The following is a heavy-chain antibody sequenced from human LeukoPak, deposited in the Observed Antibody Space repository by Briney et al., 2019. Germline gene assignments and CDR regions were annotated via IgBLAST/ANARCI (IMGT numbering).Heavy chain of an antibody. J-gene: IGHJ4*02. CDR3: ARERRPIYYFDY. Sequence: SETLSLTCTVSGGSISSVGYYWSWIRQHPGKGLEWIGYIYYSGSTYYNPSLKSRVTISVDTSKNQFSLKLSSVTAADTAVYYCARERRPIYYFDYWGQGTLVTVSS. CDR1: GGSISSVGYY. V-gene: IGHV4-31*03. CDR2: IYYSGST.